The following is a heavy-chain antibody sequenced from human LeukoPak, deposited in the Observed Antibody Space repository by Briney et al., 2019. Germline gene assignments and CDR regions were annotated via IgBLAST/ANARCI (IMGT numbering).Heavy chain of an antibody. V-gene: IGHV4-4*02. Sequence: SETLSLTCAVSGGSISSNNFWTWVRQPPGKGLEWIGEIYYNGSTNYNPSLRSRLTISVDKSKIQFSLNLNSVTAADTAVYYCARANYYDSSGSLDDWGQGTLVTVSS. CDR2: IYYNGST. D-gene: IGHD3-22*01. J-gene: IGHJ4*02. CDR3: ARANYYDSSGSLDD. CDR1: GGSISSNNF.